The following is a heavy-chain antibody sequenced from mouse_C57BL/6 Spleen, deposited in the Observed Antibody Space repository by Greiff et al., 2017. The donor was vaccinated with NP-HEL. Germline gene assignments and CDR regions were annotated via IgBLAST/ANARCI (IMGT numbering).Heavy chain of an antibody. J-gene: IGHJ2*01. CDR3: TPALSLTGTRFDY. D-gene: IGHD4-1*01. CDR2: IDPENGDT. V-gene: IGHV14-4*01. CDR1: GFNIKDDY. Sequence: VQLKQSGAELVRPGASVKLSCTASGFNIKDDYMHWVKQRPEQGLEWIGWIDPENGDTEYASKFQGTATITADTSSNTAYLQLSSLTSEDTAVYYCTPALSLTGTRFDYWGQGTTLTVSS.